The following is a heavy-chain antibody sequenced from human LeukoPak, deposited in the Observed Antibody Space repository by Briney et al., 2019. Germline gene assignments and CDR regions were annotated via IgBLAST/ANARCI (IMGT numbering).Heavy chain of an antibody. CDR2: INHSGST. D-gene: IGHD3-22*01. CDR1: GGSFSGYY. CDR3: ARQPTYYYDSSGYQYTRDY. J-gene: IGHJ4*02. V-gene: IGHV4-34*01. Sequence: PSETLSLTCAVYGGSFSGYYWSWIRQPPGKGLEWIGEINHSGSTNYNPSLKSRVTISVDTSKSQFSLKLSSVTAADTAVYYCARQPTYYYDSSGYQYTRDYWGQGTLVTVSS.